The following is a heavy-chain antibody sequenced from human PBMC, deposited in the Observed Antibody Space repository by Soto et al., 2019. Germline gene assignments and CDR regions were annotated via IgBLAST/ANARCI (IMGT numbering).Heavy chain of an antibody. CDR1: GYTFTSYG. CDR3: VDLPMGYCSGGSCPPLVDY. Sequence: QVQLVQSGAEVKKPGASVKVSCKASGYTFTSYGISWVRQAPGQGLEWMGWISAYNGNTNYAQKLQGRVTMTTDTSTSTAYMGLRSLRSDDTAVYYCVDLPMGYCSGGSCPPLVDYWGQGTLVTVSS. J-gene: IGHJ4*02. V-gene: IGHV1-18*01. D-gene: IGHD2-15*01. CDR2: ISAYNGNT.